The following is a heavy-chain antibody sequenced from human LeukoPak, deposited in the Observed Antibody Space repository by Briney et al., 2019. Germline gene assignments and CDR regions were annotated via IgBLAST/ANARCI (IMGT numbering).Heavy chain of an antibody. CDR2: IYTSGST. CDR3: ASVWGHEDYYFEY. Sequence: SETLSLTCTVSGGSISNFYWSWIRQPAGKGLEWIGRIYTSGSTNYNPSLKTRVTMSVDTSKNQFTLNLSSVTAADTAVYYCASVWGHEDYYFEYWGKGTLVAVSS. CDR1: GGSISNFY. J-gene: IGHJ4*02. D-gene: IGHD3-16*01. V-gene: IGHV4-4*07.